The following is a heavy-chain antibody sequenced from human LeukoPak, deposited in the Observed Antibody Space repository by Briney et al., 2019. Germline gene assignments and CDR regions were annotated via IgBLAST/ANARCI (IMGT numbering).Heavy chain of an antibody. Sequence: GGSLRLSCAASGFMFSGCWMNWVRQAPGKGLEWVAIIKHDGSEKYYVDSVRGRFTISRDNSKNTLYLQMNSLRAEDTAVYYCAKGSYYFDYWGQGTLVTVSS. CDR1: GFMFSGCW. CDR3: AKGSYYFDY. J-gene: IGHJ4*02. CDR2: IKHDGSEK. D-gene: IGHD6-6*01. V-gene: IGHV3-7*03.